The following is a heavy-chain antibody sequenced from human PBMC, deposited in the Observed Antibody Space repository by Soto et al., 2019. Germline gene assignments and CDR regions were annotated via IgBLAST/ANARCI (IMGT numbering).Heavy chain of an antibody. CDR2: IYNSGST. V-gene: IGHV4-59*01. CDR3: ARIIRTLAWDGVDV. D-gene: IGHD3-10*01. CDR1: AGSSSSYY. J-gene: IGHJ6*02. Sequence: QVQLQESGPGLVKASETLSLTCTVSAGSSSSYYWGWIRQSPGKGLEWIGYIYNSGSTNYNPSLKSRLTMSVDTSKNQFSLKLSSVTAADTAVYYCARIIRTLAWDGVDVWGQGTRVTV.